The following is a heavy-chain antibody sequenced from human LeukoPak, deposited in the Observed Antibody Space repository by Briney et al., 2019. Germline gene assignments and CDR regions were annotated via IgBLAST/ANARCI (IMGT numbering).Heavy chain of an antibody. Sequence: ASVKVSCKASGYTFTSYDINWVRQATGQGLEWMGWMNPNSGNTGYAQKFQGRVTITRNTSIGTAYMELSSLRSEDAAVYYCARIRLVGGRIFDYWGQGTLVTVSS. J-gene: IGHJ4*02. CDR2: MNPNSGNT. CDR1: GYTFTSYD. V-gene: IGHV1-8*03. D-gene: IGHD3-3*01. CDR3: ARIRLVGGRIFDY.